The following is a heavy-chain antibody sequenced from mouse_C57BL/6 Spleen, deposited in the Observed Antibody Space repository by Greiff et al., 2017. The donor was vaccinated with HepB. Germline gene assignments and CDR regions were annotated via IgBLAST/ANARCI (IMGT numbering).Heavy chain of an antibody. CDR3: ASYDYDGDYAMDY. J-gene: IGHJ4*01. V-gene: IGHV2-2*01. Sequence: VQLVESGPGLVQPSQSLSITCTVSGFSLTSYGVHWVRQSPGKGLEWLGVIWSGGSTDYNAAFISRLSISKDNSKSQVFFKMNSLQADDTAIYYCASYDYDGDYAMDYWGQGTSVTVSS. D-gene: IGHD2-4*01. CDR2: IWSGGST. CDR1: GFSLTSYG.